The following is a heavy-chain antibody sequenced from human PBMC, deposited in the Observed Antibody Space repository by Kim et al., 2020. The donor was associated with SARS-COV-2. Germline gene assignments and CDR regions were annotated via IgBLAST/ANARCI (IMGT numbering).Heavy chain of an antibody. CDR1: GGSISSYY. Sequence: SETLSLTCTVSGGSISSYYWSWIRQPPGKGLEWIGYIYYSGSTNYNPSLKSRVTISVDTSKNQFSLKLSSVTAADTAVYYCARDLRAQNNWFDPWGQGTLVTVSS. J-gene: IGHJ5*02. CDR2: IYYSGST. D-gene: IGHD3-10*01. V-gene: IGHV4-59*01. CDR3: ARDLRAQNNWFDP.